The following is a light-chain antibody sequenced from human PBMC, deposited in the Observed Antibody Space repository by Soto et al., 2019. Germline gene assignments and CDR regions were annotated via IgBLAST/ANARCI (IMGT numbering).Light chain of an antibody. CDR2: DAS. V-gene: IGKV1-5*01. Sequence: DIQMTQSPSTLSASVGDSVTITCRASQSISRWLAWYQQKPGKAPNLLIFDASTLKSGVTSRFSGSGSGTEFTLTIISLXXXXFATYYCQQYNSYSSFGQGTKVEIK. CDR1: QSISRW. CDR3: QQYNSYSS. J-gene: IGKJ1*01.